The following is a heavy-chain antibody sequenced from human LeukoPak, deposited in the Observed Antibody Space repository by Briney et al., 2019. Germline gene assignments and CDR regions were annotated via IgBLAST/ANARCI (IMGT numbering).Heavy chain of an antibody. CDR2: ISSSSSYI. V-gene: IGHV3-21*01. CDR1: GFTLSSYR. Sequence: GGSLRLSCAASGFTLSSYRMNWVRQAPGKGLEWVSSISSSSSYIYYADSVKGRFTISRDNAKNSLYLQMNSLRAEDTAVYYCARDQDLSNYGDYIKVAFDIWGQGTMVTVSS. CDR3: ARDQDLSNYGDYIKVAFDI. J-gene: IGHJ3*02. D-gene: IGHD4-17*01.